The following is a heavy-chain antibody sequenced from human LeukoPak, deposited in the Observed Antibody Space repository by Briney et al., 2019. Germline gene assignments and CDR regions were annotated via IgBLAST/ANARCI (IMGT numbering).Heavy chain of an antibody. Sequence: SETLSLTCTVSGGSISSGDYYWSWIRQPPGKGLEWIGYIYYSGGTYYNPSLKSRVTISVDTSKNQFSLKLSSVTAADTAVYYCAREVVVVPAALYYFDYWGQGTLVTVSS. D-gene: IGHD2-2*01. CDR1: GGSISSGDYY. V-gene: IGHV4-30-4*08. CDR3: AREVVVVPAALYYFDY. CDR2: IYYSGGT. J-gene: IGHJ4*02.